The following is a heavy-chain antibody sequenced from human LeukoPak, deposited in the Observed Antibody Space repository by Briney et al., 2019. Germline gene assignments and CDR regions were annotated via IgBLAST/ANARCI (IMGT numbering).Heavy chain of an antibody. D-gene: IGHD5-24*01. Sequence: PSEALSLTCTISGGSVTSGSYYWSWIRQPPEKGLEWIGYIYYTGSTDYNPSLKSRVTISVETSKNQFSLQLSSVTAADTAIYYCATSLESYYYMDVWGKGTTVTVSS. V-gene: IGHV4-61*01. CDR1: GGSVTSGSYY. CDR2: IYYTGST. CDR3: ATSLESYYYMDV. J-gene: IGHJ6*03.